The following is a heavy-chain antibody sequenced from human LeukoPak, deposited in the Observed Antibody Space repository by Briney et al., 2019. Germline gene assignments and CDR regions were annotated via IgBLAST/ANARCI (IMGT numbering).Heavy chain of an antibody. V-gene: IGHV1-18*01. Sequence: ASVKVSCKASGYTFTNYGISWVRQAPGQGLEWMGWISGYNDTTNGNTNYAQKLQGRVTMTTDTSTSTAYMELRSLRSDDTAVYYCARDGGYYDSSGYHFDYWGQGTLVTVSS. CDR2: ISGYNDTTNGNT. CDR3: ARDGGYYDSSGYHFDY. D-gene: IGHD3-22*01. J-gene: IGHJ4*02. CDR1: GYTFTNYG.